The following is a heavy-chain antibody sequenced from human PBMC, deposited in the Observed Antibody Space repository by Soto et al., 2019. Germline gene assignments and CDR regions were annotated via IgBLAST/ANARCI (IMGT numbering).Heavy chain of an antibody. CDR1: GGSISSYY. J-gene: IGHJ4*02. CDR3: ARGQRRGGSSGWSL. V-gene: IGHV4-34*01. CDR2: INHRGGT. Sequence: SSETLSLTCTVSGGSISSYYWSWIRQTPGKGLEWVGEINHRGGTNYKPYLKSRVTISVDTSKNQFSLNLNSVTAADTAVYYCARGQRRGGSSGWSLWGQGTLVT. D-gene: IGHD6-19*01.